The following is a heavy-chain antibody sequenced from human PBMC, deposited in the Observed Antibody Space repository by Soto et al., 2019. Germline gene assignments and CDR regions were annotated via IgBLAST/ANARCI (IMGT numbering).Heavy chain of an antibody. Sequence: QITLKESGPTLLKPTQTLTLTCTFSGFSLSTSGVGVGWIRQPPGKALEWLARVYWDDDKRQNQNPSLKSRLTITKDTSKNQGFLTMTNMDPVDTATYYCAHLHYYDTPGYSLGYFDFWGQGTLVTVSS. V-gene: IGHV2-5*02. J-gene: IGHJ4*02. D-gene: IGHD3-22*01. CDR3: AHLHYYDTPGYSLGYFDF. CDR1: GFSLSTSGVG. CDR2: VYWDDDK.